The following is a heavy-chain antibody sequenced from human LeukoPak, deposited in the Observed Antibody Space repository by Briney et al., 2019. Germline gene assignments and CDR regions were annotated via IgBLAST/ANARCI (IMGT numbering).Heavy chain of an antibody. D-gene: IGHD3-9*01. CDR1: GGSISSYYY. CDR2: ISYSRSA. CDR3: ARALFNSRYFDSPWSDP. V-gene: IGHV4-59*01. Sequence: SETLSLNCTVSGGSISSYYYWSWLRQPPEKGLEWIGYISYSRSASYNPSLKSRVIISVDTSKSQFSLNLGSVSAADTAVYYCARALFNSRYFDSPWSDPWGQGTLVTVSS. J-gene: IGHJ5*02.